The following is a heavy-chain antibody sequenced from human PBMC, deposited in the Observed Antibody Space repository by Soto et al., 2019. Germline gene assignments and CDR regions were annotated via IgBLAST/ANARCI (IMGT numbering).Heavy chain of an antibody. Sequence: ITLKESGPTLVKPTQTLTLTCSFSGFSLSTSGVGVAWIRQPPGKALEWLALIYWDDDKRYSPSLKSRLTITKYTSKNQVVLTMTNMDPVDTATYYCVHRRIAANRNWFDPWGLGTLVTVSS. CDR1: GFSLSTSGVG. CDR3: VHRRIAANRNWFDP. CDR2: IYWDDDK. J-gene: IGHJ5*02. D-gene: IGHD6-13*01. V-gene: IGHV2-5*02.